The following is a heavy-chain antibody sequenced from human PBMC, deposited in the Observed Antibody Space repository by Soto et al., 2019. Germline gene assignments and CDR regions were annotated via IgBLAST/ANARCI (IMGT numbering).Heavy chain of an antibody. CDR1: GYSISSGYY. Sequence: ESLCLACTVSGYSISSGYYWGWIRQPPGKGLEWIGSIYHSGSTYYNPSLKSRVTISVDTSKNQFSLKLSSVTAADTAVYYCARVKYYYGSGSYYLKGPIDYWGQGTLGTVYS. CDR2: IYHSGST. J-gene: IGHJ4*02. D-gene: IGHD3-10*01. CDR3: ARVKYYYGSGSYYLKGPIDY. V-gene: IGHV4-38-2*02.